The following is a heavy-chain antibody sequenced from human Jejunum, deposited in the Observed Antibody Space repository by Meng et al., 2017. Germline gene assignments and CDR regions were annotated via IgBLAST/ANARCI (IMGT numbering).Heavy chain of an antibody. J-gene: IGHJ4*02. D-gene: IGHD3/OR15-3a*01. CDR2: IFSNDEK. Sequence: SGPTLVKPTETLTLTCTVSGFSLSHSMIGVGWIRQAPGKALEWLAHIFSNDEKAYITSLKSRLTISNETSKSQVVLGMTNMDPVDTATYYCARISSSSYDLDNWGQGTMVTVSS. CDR1: GFSLSHSMIG. CDR3: ARISSSSYDLDN. V-gene: IGHV2-26*01.